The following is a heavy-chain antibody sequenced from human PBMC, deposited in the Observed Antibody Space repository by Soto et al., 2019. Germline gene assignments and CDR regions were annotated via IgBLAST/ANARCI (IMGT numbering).Heavy chain of an antibody. CDR2: ISSSGSTI. CDR3: AVELDLIAFDY. D-gene: IGHD1-1*01. CDR1: GFTFSDYY. V-gene: IGHV3-11*01. J-gene: IGHJ4*02. Sequence: GGSLRLSCAASGFTFSDYYMSWIRQAPGKGLEWVSYISSSGSTIYYADSVKGRFTISRDNAKNSLYLQMNSLRAEDTAVYYCAVELDLIAFDYWGQGTLVTVSS.